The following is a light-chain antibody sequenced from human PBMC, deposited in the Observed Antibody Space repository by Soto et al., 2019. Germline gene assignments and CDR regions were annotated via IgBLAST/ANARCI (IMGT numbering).Light chain of an antibody. J-gene: IGLJ2*01. CDR3: QSYVSSLSGFVV. CDR2: EVS. V-gene: IGLV1-47*01. CDR1: SSNIGSNY. Sequence: QSVLTQPPSASGTPGQRVTISCSGSSSNIGSNYVYWYQQLPGTAPKLMIYEVSNRPSGVSNRFSGSKSGSSASLAITGLQAEDEADYYCQSYVSSLSGFVVFGGGTKLTVL.